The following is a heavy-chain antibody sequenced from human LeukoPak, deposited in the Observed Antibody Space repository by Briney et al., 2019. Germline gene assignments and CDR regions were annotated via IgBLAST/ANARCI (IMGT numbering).Heavy chain of an antibody. V-gene: IGHV3-23*01. Sequence: GGSLRLSCAASGFGFSNYAMSWVRQAPGKGLEWVSGISGSGGSTYYADSVKGRFTISRDNSKKMMYLQMNSLRAEDTAVYYCAKDHLIDIAAAKGRVGAAWFDPWGQGTLVTVSS. CDR1: GFGFSNYA. J-gene: IGHJ5*02. CDR3: AKDHLIDIAAAKGRVGAAWFDP. CDR2: ISGSGGST. D-gene: IGHD6-13*01.